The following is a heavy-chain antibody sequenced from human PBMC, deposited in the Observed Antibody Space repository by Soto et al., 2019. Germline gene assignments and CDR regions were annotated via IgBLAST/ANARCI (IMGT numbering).Heavy chain of an antibody. CDR2: IYSGGST. V-gene: IGHV3-66*01. D-gene: IGHD3-10*01. Sequence: EVQLVESGGGLVQPGGSLRLSCAASGFTVSSNYMSWVRQAPGKGLEWVSVIYSGGSTYYADSVKGRFTISRDNSKNTLDLQMNSLRAEDTAVYYCARAGLGGNDYDYYYMDVWGKGTTVTVSS. J-gene: IGHJ6*03. CDR3: ARAGLGGNDYDYYYMDV. CDR1: GFTVSSNY.